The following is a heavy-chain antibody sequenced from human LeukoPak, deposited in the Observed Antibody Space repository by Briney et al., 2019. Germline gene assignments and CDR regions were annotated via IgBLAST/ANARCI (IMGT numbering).Heavy chain of an antibody. CDR3: ANYYDSSGYVY. D-gene: IGHD3-22*01. CDR1: GFTFSSYG. J-gene: IGHJ4*02. CDR2: ISYDGSNK. V-gene: IGHV3-30*18. Sequence: SGGSLRLSCAASGFTFSSYGMHWVRQAPGKGLEWVAVISYDGSNKYYADSVKGRFTISRDNSKNTLYLQMNSLRAEDTAVYYCANYYDSSGYVYWGQGTLVTVSS.